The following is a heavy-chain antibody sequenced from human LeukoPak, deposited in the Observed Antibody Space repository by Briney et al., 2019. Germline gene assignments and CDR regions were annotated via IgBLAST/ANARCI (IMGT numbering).Heavy chain of an antibody. D-gene: IGHD6-13*01. CDR3: AGTRYSSSWYGYYYYYYGMDV. J-gene: IGHJ6*02. CDR1: GFTFSDYY. CDR2: ISSSGSTI. Sequence: GGSLRLSCAASGFTFSDYYMSWIRQAPGKGLEWVSYISSSGSTIYYADSVKGRFTISRDNAKNSLYLQMNSLRAEDTAVYYCAGTRYSSSWYGYYYYYYGMDVWGQGTTVTVSS. V-gene: IGHV3-11*01.